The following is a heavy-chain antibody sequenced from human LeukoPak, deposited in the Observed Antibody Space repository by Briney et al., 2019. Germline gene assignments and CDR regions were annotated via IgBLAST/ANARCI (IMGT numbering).Heavy chain of an antibody. CDR3: ARDYGGNARGGGYYYYMDV. D-gene: IGHD4-23*01. J-gene: IGHJ6*03. Sequence: GASVKVSCKASGGTFSSYAISWVRQAPGQGLEWRGGIIPIFGTANYAQKWQGRVTTTADESTSTAYMELSSRRSEDTAVCYCARDYGGNARGGGYYYYMDVWGKGPTVTISS. CDR2: IIPIFGTA. V-gene: IGHV1-69*01. CDR1: GGTFSSYA.